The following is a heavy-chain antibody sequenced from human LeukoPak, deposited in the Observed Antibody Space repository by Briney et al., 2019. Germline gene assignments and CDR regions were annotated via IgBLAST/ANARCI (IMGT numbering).Heavy chain of an antibody. CDR3: ASPYYYDSSGYYT. V-gene: IGHV4-39*07. J-gene: IGHJ5*02. CDR1: GGSISSSSYY. CDR2: INHSGST. D-gene: IGHD3-22*01. Sequence: SETLSLTCTVSGGSISSSSYYWGWIRQPPGKGLEWIGEINHSGSTNYNPSLKSRVTISVDTSKNQFSLKLSSVTAADTAVYYCASPYYYDSSGYYTWGQGTLVTVSS.